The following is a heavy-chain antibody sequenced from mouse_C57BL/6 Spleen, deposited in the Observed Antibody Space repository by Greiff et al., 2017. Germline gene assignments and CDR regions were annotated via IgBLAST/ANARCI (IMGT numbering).Heavy chain of an antibody. D-gene: IGHD2-1*01. CDR3: ARTLLYYGNYANYFDY. V-gene: IGHV1-69*01. Sequence: VQLQQPGAELVMPGASVKLSCKASGYTFTSYWMHWVKQRPGQGLEWIGEIDPSDSYTNYNQKFKGKSTLTVDKSSSTAYMQLSSLTSEDSAVYYCARTLLYYGNYANYFDYWGQGTTLTVSS. CDR2: IDPSDSYT. J-gene: IGHJ2*01. CDR1: GYTFTSYW.